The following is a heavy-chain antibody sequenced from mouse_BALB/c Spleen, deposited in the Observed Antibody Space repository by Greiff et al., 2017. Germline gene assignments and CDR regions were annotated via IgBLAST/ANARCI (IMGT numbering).Heavy chain of an antibody. J-gene: IGHJ3*01. D-gene: IGHD1-1*01. CDR3: ASSGYYGSSPFAY. CDR1: GFNIKDTY. Sequence: EVMLVESGAELVKPGASVKLSCTASGFNIKDTYMHWVKQRPEQGLEWIGRIDPANGNTKYDPKFQGKATITADTSSNTAYLQLSSLTSEDTAVYYCASSGYYGSSPFAYWGQGTLVTVSA. CDR2: IDPANGNT. V-gene: IGHV14-3*02.